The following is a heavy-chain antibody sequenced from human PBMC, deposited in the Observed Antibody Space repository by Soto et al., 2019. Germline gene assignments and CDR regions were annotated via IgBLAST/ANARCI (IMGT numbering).Heavy chain of an antibody. Sequence: EVQLVESGGGLVQPGGSLRLSCAASGLTFSRYWMTWVRQAPGKGLEWVANIKPDGSGNYYVDAVKGRFTISRDNAKNSVDLQMNSLRVEDMAVYYCAPAGPEYWGQGSLVTVSS. V-gene: IGHV3-7*01. CDR3: APAGPEY. J-gene: IGHJ4*02. D-gene: IGHD6-13*01. CDR2: IKPDGSGN. CDR1: GLTFSRYW.